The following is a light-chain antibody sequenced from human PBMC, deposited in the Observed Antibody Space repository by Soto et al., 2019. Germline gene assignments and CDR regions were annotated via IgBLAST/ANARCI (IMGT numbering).Light chain of an antibody. CDR1: QSISSY. V-gene: IGKV1-39*01. Sequence: IQMSQSPSSLSAYVGDRVTITCRASQSISSYLNWYQQKPGNAPKLLIYAASSLQSGVPSRFSGSGSRTDFTLTISSLQPEDFATYYCQQSHSTPPTFGVGT. J-gene: IGKJ4*01. CDR2: AAS. CDR3: QQSHSTPPT.